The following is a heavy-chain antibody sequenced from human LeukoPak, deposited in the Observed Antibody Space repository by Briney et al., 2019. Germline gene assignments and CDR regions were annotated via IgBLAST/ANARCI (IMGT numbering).Heavy chain of an antibody. D-gene: IGHD3-3*01. CDR1: GFTFSSYA. J-gene: IGHJ4*02. Sequence: PGGSLRLSCAASGFTFSSYAMHWVRQAPGKGLEWVAVISYDGSNKYYADSVKGRFTISRDNSKNTLYLQMNSLRAEDTAVYYCARDVGVVTSWYFDYWGQGTLVTVSS. CDR3: ARDVGVVTSWYFDY. V-gene: IGHV3-30-3*01. CDR2: ISYDGSNK.